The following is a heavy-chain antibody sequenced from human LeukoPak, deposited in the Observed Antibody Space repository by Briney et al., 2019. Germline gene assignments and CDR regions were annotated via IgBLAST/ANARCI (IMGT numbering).Heavy chain of an antibody. CDR2: IVVGSGNT. Sequence: SVKVSCKASGFTFTSSAMQWVRQARGQRLERIGWIVVGSGNTNYAQKFQERVTITRDMSTSTAYMELSSLRSEDTAVYYCAADPYCSSTSCYEGFYYYYGMDVWGQGTTVTVSS. CDR3: AADPYCSSTSCYEGFYYYYGMDV. CDR1: GFTFTSSA. V-gene: IGHV1-58*02. D-gene: IGHD2-2*01. J-gene: IGHJ6*02.